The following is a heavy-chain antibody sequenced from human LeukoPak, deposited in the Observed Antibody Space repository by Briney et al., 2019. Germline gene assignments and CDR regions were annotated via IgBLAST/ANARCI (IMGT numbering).Heavy chain of an antibody. CDR1: GFTFSSYG. J-gene: IGHJ4*02. Sequence: GGSLRLSCAASGFTFSSYGMHWVRQAPGKGLEGVAVISYDGSNKYCAASVKGRFTISRDDSKNTLYLQMNSLRAEDTAVYYCAKDRSSSWSFDYWGQGTLVTVSS. D-gene: IGHD6-13*01. CDR2: ISYDGSNK. CDR3: AKDRSSSWSFDY. V-gene: IGHV3-30*18.